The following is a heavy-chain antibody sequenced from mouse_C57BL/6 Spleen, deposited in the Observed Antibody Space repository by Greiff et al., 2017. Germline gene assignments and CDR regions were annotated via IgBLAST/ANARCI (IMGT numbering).Heavy chain of an antibody. D-gene: IGHD3-2*02. Sequence: QVQLQQSGPELVKPGASVKISCKASGYAFSSSWMNWVKQRPGKGLEWIGRIYPGDGDTNYNGKFKGKATLTADKSSSTAYMQLSSLTSEDSAVYFCARPRSGYFDYWGQGTTLTVSS. CDR1: GYAFSSSW. J-gene: IGHJ2*01. V-gene: IGHV1-82*01. CDR3: ARPRSGYFDY. CDR2: IYPGDGDT.